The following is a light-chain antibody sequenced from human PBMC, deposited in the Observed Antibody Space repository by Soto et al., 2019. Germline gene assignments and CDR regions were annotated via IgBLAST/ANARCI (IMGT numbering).Light chain of an antibody. CDR2: TTS. J-gene: IGKJ3*01. Sequence: EIVLTQSPATLSLSPGERATLSCRASQSVSKSLAWYQQKPGQAPRLLIYTTSNRATGIPARFSGSGSRTDFTLTISSLEPEDFAVYYCQQGNHRPIFTFGPGTKVDIK. CDR1: QSVSKS. V-gene: IGKV3-11*01. CDR3: QQGNHRPIFT.